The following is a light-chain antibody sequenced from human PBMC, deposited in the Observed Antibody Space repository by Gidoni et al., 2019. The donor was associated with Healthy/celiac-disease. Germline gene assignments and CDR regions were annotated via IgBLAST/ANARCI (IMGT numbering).Light chain of an antibody. CDR3: SSYTSSSTLV. CDR2: EVS. Sequence: QSALTQPASVSGSPGQSTTISCTGTSSDVGGYNYVPWYQQHPSKAPKLMIYEVSNRPSGVSNRFSGSKSGNTASLTISGLQAEDEADYYCSSYTSSSTLVFGGGTKLTVL. J-gene: IGLJ2*01. V-gene: IGLV2-14*01. CDR1: SSDVGGYNY.